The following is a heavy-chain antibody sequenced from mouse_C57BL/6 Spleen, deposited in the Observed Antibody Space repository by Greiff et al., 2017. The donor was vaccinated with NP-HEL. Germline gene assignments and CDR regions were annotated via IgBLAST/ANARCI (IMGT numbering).Heavy chain of an antibody. J-gene: IGHJ4*01. V-gene: IGHV2-2*01. D-gene: IGHD1-1*02. CDR1: GFSLTSYG. Sequence: VKLMESGPGLVQPSQSLSITCTVSGFSLTSYGVHWVRQSPGKGLEWLGVIWRGGSTDYNAAFISRLSISKDNSKSQVFFKMNSLQADDTAIYYCARGGLYAMDYWGQGTSVTVSS. CDR3: ARGGLYAMDY. CDR2: IWRGGST.